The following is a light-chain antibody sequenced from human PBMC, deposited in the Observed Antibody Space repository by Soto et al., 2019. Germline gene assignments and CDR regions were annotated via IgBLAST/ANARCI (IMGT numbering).Light chain of an antibody. Sequence: SSELTQLPAVSVAPGQTARITCGGDNIGTKSVHWYQQKAGQAPVLVVYDDSDRPSGISERLSGSNSGNTATLTISTVEAGDEADYYCQVWDGSTDQVVFAGGTKLTVL. J-gene: IGLJ2*01. CDR2: DDS. V-gene: IGLV3-21*02. CDR1: NIGTKS. CDR3: QVWDGSTDQVV.